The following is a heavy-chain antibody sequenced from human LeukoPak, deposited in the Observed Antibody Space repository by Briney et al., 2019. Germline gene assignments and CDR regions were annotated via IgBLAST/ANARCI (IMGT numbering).Heavy chain of an antibody. CDR3: ARDQIAVAGGYYYYGMDV. Sequence: TTSETLSLTCTVSGGSISSYYWSWIRQPPGKGLEWIGYIYYSGSTNYNPSLKSRVTISVDTSKNQFSLKLSSVTAADTAVYYCARDQIAVAGGYYYYGMDVWGQGTTVTVSS. J-gene: IGHJ6*02. V-gene: IGHV4-59*01. CDR1: GGSISSYY. D-gene: IGHD6-19*01. CDR2: IYYSGST.